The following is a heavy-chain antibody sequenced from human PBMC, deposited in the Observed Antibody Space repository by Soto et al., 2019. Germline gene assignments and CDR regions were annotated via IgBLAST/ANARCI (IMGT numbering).Heavy chain of an antibody. CDR3: ATQEVGGSYVYTFDP. Sequence: TSETLSLTCTVSGGSISSSSYYWGWIRQPPGKGLEWIGSIYYSGSTYYNPSLKSRVTISVDTSKNHFSLKLSSVTAADTAVYYCATQEVGGSYVYTFDPWGQGTLVTVS. CDR2: IYYSGST. D-gene: IGHD1-26*01. J-gene: IGHJ5*02. CDR1: GGSISSSSYY. V-gene: IGHV4-39*02.